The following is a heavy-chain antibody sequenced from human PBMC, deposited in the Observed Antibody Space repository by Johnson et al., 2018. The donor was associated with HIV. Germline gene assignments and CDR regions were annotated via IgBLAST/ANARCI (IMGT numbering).Heavy chain of an antibody. J-gene: IGHJ3*02. V-gene: IGHV3-7*01. Sequence: VQLVESGGGVVRPGGSLRLSCAASGFTFDDYGMSWGRRAPGKGLEWVANIKQDGSEKYYVDSVKGRFTISRDNAKNTLYLHMNSLRAEDTAVYYCARDQSNGWNRGAFDIWGQGTVVTVSS. D-gene: IGHD6-19*01. CDR2: IKQDGSEK. CDR3: ARDQSNGWNRGAFDI. CDR1: GFTFDDYG.